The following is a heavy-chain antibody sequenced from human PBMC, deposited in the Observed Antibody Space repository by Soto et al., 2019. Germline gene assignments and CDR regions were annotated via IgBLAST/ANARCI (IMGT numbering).Heavy chain of an antibody. CDR3: AREGRGSSSWYYEY. Sequence: SETLSLTCAVSGGDIDSNHWWAWVRQPPGKGLEWIGEIYYSGTTHYNPSLKSRVTISVDTSKNQFSLKLSSVTAADTAVYYCAREGRGSSSWYYEYWGQGTLVTVSS. J-gene: IGHJ4*02. D-gene: IGHD6-13*01. CDR2: IYYSGTT. CDR1: GGDIDSNHW. V-gene: IGHV4-4*02.